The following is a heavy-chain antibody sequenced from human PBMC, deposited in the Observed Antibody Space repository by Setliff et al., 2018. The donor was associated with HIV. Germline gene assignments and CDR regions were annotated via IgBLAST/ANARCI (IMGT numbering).Heavy chain of an antibody. J-gene: IGHJ1*01. CDR1: GASLNSGSYF. D-gene: IGHD3-9*01. CDR3: AREAEQDYDVVTETLVEGAYIQF. Sequence: LSLTCTVSGASLNSGSYFWSWVRQPAGKGLEWIGRIYTSGDTNYNPSLKSRVTISMNTSKKQFSLKLRSVTAADTAVYYCAREAEQDYDVVTETLVEGAYIQFWGQGSLVTVSS. V-gene: IGHV4-61*02. CDR2: IYTSGDT.